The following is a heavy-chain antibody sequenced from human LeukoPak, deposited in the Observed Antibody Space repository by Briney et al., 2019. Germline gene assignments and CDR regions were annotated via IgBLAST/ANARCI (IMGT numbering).Heavy chain of an antibody. J-gene: IGHJ3*02. V-gene: IGHV3-48*03. CDR1: GSTFSSYE. Sequence: GGSLRLSCAASGSTFSSYEMNWVRQAPGKGLEWVSYISSSGSTIYYADSVKGRFTISRDNAKNSLYLQMNSLRAEDTAVYYCAKGSGVRPFDIWGQGTMVTVSS. CDR2: ISSSGSTI. CDR3: AKGSGVRPFDI. D-gene: IGHD2-15*01.